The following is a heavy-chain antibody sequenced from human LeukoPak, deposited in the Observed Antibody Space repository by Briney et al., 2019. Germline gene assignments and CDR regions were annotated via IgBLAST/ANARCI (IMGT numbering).Heavy chain of an antibody. CDR1: GGTFSSYA. V-gene: IGHV1-69*13. Sequence: GASVKVSCKASGGTFSSYAISWVRQAPGQGLEWMGGIIPIFGTANYAQKFQGRVTITADESTSTAYMELSSLRSEDTAVYYCARSYYYGSGSYYKRSHYYYMDVWDKGTTVTVSS. CDR2: IIPIFGTA. D-gene: IGHD3-10*01. J-gene: IGHJ6*03. CDR3: ARSYYYGSGSYYKRSHYYYMDV.